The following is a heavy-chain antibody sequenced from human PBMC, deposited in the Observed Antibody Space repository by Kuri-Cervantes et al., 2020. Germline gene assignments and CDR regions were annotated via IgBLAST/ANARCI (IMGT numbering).Heavy chain of an antibody. D-gene: IGHD4-17*01. CDR2: INPDSGGT. CDR1: GYTFTAYY. J-gene: IGHJ6*02. Sequence: ASVKVSCKASGYTFTAYYMHWVRQAPGQGLEWMGWINPDSGGTNYAQKFQGRVTMTRDTSISTAYLEVSSLGSDDTAVYYCARDPPMTTVTPYYYYYGMDVWGQGTTVTVSS. CDR3: ARDPPMTTVTPYYYYYGMDV. V-gene: IGHV1-2*02.